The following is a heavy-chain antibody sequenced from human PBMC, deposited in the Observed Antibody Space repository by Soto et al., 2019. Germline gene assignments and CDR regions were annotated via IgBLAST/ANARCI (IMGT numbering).Heavy chain of an antibody. CDR2: IWYDGSNK. Sequence: GGSLRLSCAASGFTFSSYGMHWVRQAPGKGLEWVAVIWYDGSNKYYADSVKGRFTISRDNSKNTLYLQMNSLRAEDTAVCYCARGVFGLPPHEGYYYYYMDVWGKGTTVTVSS. CDR3: ARGVFGLPPHEGYYYYYMDV. CDR1: GFTFSSYG. D-gene: IGHD3-16*02. V-gene: IGHV3-33*01. J-gene: IGHJ6*03.